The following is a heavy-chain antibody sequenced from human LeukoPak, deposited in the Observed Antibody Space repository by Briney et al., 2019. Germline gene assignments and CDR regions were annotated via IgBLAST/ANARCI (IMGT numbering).Heavy chain of an antibody. V-gene: IGHV3-23*01. CDR1: GFTFSSYA. CDR2: ISGSGTST. CDR3: AKDHYYGSGSYYNEGRWFDP. J-gene: IGHJ5*02. Sequence: GGSLRLSCAASGFTFSSYAMNWVRQAPGKGLEWVSGISGSGTSTYYADSVKGRFTISRDNSENTLYLQMNSLRAEDTAVYYCAKDHYYGSGSYYNEGRWFDPWGQGTLVTVSS. D-gene: IGHD3-10*01.